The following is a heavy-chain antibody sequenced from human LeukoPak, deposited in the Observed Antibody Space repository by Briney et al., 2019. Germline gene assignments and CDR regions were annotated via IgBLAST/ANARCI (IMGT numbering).Heavy chain of an antibody. V-gene: IGHV4-34*01. CDR1: GGSFSGYY. D-gene: IGHD3-16*01. J-gene: IGHJ2*01. Sequence: SETLSLTCAVYGGSFSGYYWSWIRQPPGKGLEWIGEINPGGSTNYNPSLKSRVTISIDTSKNQFSLKLSSVTAADTAVYYCARYSAGGRYFDLWGRGTLVTVSS. CDR2: INPGGST. CDR3: ARYSAGGRYFDL.